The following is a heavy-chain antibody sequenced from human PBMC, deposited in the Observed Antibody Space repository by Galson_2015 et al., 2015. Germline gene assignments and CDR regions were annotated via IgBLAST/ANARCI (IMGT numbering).Heavy chain of an antibody. V-gene: IGHV3-30*18. J-gene: IGHJ4*02. CDR3: AKSVRIAVAGTGGIDY. Sequence: SLRLSCAASGFTFSSYGMHWVRQAPGKGLEWVAVISYDGSNKYYADSVKGRFTISRDNSKNTLYLQMNSLRAEDTAVYYCAKSVRIAVAGTGGIDYSFQATLVTVSS. CDR1: GFTFSSYG. CDR2: ISYDGSNK. D-gene: IGHD6-19*01.